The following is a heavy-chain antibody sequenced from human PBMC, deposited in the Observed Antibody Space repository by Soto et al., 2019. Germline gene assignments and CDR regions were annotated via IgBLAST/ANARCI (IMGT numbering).Heavy chain of an antibody. Sequence: SETLSLTCTVSGGSISSGGYYWSWIRQHPGKGLEWIGYIYYSGSTYYNPSLKSRVTISVDTSKNQFSLKLSSVTAADTAVYYCAREVGTTYYDFWSGRYGMDVWGQGTTVTVSS. CDR1: GGSISSGGYY. D-gene: IGHD3-3*01. CDR2: IYYSGST. V-gene: IGHV4-31*03. J-gene: IGHJ6*02. CDR3: AREVGTTYYDFWSGRYGMDV.